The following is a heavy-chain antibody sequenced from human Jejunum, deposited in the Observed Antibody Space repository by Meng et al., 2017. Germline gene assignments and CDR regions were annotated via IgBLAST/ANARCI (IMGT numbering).Heavy chain of an antibody. V-gene: IGHV1-18*01. CDR3: VRDVQQLIPAFNY. Sequence: QVQLGQFGAEVKQPGASVKVSCQASGYFFTSFGISWVRQSPGQGLEWMGWISGNNGKTDYAQKFQGRVILTTETSTSTAYMELRGLRSDDTAIYYCVRDVQQLIPAFNYWGQGTLVTVSS. CDR1: GYFFTSFG. D-gene: IGHD6-13*01. J-gene: IGHJ4*02. CDR2: ISGNNGKT.